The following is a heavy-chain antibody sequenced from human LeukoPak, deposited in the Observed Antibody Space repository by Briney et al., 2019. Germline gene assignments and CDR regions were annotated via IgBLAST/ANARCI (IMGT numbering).Heavy chain of an antibody. CDR2: MNPNSGNT. CDR3: ARGERYCSSTSCYLLNWFDP. CDR1: GYTFTDYY. D-gene: IGHD2-2*01. J-gene: IGHJ5*02. Sequence: ASVKVSCKTSGYTFTDYYMHWVRQAPGQGLEWMGWMNPNSGNTGYAQKFQGRVTMTRNTSISTAYMELSSLRSEDTAVYYCARGERYCSSTSCYLLNWFDPWGQGTLVTVSS. V-gene: IGHV1-8*02.